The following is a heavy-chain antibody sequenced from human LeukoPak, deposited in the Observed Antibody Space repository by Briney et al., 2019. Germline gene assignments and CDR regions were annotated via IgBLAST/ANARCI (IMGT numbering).Heavy chain of an antibody. D-gene: IGHD6-19*01. CDR2: ISGSGGST. CDR3: AGDRRGSGWFDY. Sequence: GGSLRLSCAASGFTVSSNYMSWVRQAPGKGLEWVSAISGSGGSTYYADSVKGRFTISRDNSKNTLYLQMNSLRAEDTAVYYCAGDRRGSGWFDYWGQGTLVTVSS. CDR1: GFTVSSNY. J-gene: IGHJ4*02. V-gene: IGHV3-53*01.